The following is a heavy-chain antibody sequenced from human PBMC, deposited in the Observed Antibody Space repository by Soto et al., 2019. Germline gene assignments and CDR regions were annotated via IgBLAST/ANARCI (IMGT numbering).Heavy chain of an antibody. V-gene: IGHV2-5*01. CDR2: LYGNDDT. CDR3: ARWYYYDSSGHYYHYFDP. D-gene: IGHD3-22*01. Sequence: SGPTLVNPTQSFTLTCTFFGFSLSTNEVGVGWIRQPPGKALELLALLYGNDDTRYSPSLKTRLTITKDTSKNQVVLTLTTVDPMDTATYYCARWYYYDSSGHYYHYFDPWGQGTLVTVSS. CDR1: GFSLSTNEVG. J-gene: IGHJ5*02.